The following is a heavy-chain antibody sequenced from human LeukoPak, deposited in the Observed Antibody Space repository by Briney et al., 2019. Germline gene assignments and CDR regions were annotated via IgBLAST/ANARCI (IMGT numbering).Heavy chain of an antibody. V-gene: IGHV3-48*03. CDR1: GFTFSSYE. CDR3: ARGPEGGRAGNWYFDL. J-gene: IGHJ2*01. CDR2: IATGGRTI. D-gene: IGHD3-16*01. Sequence: LSGGSLRLSCAASGFTFSSYEMNWVRQAPGKGLEWISYIATGGRTIYYADSVKGRFTISRDNAKESLYLQMSSLRAEDTAVYYCARGPEGGRAGNWYFDLWGRGTLVTVSS.